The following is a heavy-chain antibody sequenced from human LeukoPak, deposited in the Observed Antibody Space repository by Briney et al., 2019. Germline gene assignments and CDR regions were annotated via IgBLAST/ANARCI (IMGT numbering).Heavy chain of an antibody. CDR3: ARDGRGLDAFDI. CDR2: ISAYNGNNGNT. CDR1: GYTFTNYG. V-gene: IGHV1-18*01. J-gene: IGHJ3*02. D-gene: IGHD3-10*01. Sequence: ASVKVSCKASGYTFTNYGISWVRQAPGQGLEWMGWISAYNGNNGNTNYAQKFQGRVTMTTDTSTSTVYIELRSLRSDDTAVYYCARDGRGLDAFDIWGQGTMVTVSS.